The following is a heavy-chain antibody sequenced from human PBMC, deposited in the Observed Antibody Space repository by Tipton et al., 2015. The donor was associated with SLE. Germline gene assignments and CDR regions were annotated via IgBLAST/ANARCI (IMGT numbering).Heavy chain of an antibody. Sequence: GSLRLSCEASGFTFSSYGMTWVRQAPGKGLEWVSAISGSGGTTFYADSVKGRFTISRDNSKNTLYLQMNSLRAEDMAVYYCVKDPGIAAAGGVNWFDPWGQGTLVTVSS. CDR3: VKDPGIAAAGGVNWFDP. CDR1: GFTFSSYG. J-gene: IGHJ5*02. CDR2: ISGSGGTT. D-gene: IGHD6-13*01. V-gene: IGHV3-23*01.